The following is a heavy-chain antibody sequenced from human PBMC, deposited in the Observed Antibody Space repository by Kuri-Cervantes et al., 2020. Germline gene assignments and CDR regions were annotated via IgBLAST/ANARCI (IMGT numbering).Heavy chain of an antibody. D-gene: IGHD3-10*01. V-gene: IGHV1-18*01. Sequence: ASVKVSCKASGYTFTIYGVSWVRQAPGQGLEWMGWISAYNGNTNYAQKLQGRVTMTTDTSTSTAYMELRSLRSDDTAVYYCARDRMVQGVIMGWVYMDVWGKGTTVTVSS. CDR1: GYTFTIYG. J-gene: IGHJ6*03. CDR2: ISAYNGNT. CDR3: ARDRMVQGVIMGWVYMDV.